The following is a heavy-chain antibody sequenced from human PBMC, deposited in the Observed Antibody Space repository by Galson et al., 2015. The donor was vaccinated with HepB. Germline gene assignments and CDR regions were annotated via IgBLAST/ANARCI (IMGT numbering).Heavy chain of an antibody. CDR1: GFTFSSYA. V-gene: IGHV3-23*01. CDR3: AKAPSYSSSWGPDP. CDR2: ISGSGGST. J-gene: IGHJ5*02. D-gene: IGHD6-13*01. Sequence: SLRLSCAASGFTFSSYAMSWVRQAPGKGLEWVSAISGSGGSTYYADSVKGRFTISRDNSQNTLYLQMNSLRAEDTAVYYCAKAPSYSSSWGPDPWGQVTLVTVSS.